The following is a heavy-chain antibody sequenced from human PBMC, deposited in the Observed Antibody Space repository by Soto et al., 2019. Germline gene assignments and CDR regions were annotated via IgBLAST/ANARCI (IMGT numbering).Heavy chain of an antibody. Sequence: QVQLMQSGAEVKRPGASVKISCKPSGYPFISYYIHWVRQAPGQGLEWVGLIDPSRGATRYAERFQGRLSITSDKSTATVYMNVWSLTSDDTAIYCCATFPRGYWGQGTLVSVSS. CDR1: GYPFISYY. V-gene: IGHV1-46*01. J-gene: IGHJ4*02. CDR3: ATFPRGY. CDR2: IDPSRGAT.